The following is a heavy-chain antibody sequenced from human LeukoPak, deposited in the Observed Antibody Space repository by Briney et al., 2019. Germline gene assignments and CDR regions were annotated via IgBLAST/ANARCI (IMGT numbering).Heavy chain of an antibody. D-gene: IGHD1-26*01. J-gene: IGHJ6*03. CDR1: GFTFSSYS. V-gene: IGHV3-48*04. CDR3: ARDRAGASFRHYYMDV. CDR2: ISSSSSTI. Sequence: GGSLRLSCAASGFTFSSYSMIWVRQAPGKGLEWVSYISSSSSTIYYADSVKGRFTISRDNAKNSLYLQMNSLRAEDTAVYYCARDRAGASFRHYYMDVWGKGTTVTVSS.